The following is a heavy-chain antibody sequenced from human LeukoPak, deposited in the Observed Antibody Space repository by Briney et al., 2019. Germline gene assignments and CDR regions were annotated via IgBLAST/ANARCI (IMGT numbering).Heavy chain of an antibody. CDR2: IIGSGGNT. CDR1: GFTFSNYA. J-gene: IGHJ4*02. CDR3: AKWGDYDVLTGYYVSDY. V-gene: IGHV3-23*01. D-gene: IGHD3-9*01. Sequence: GGSLRLSCAASGFTFSNYAMSWVRQAPGKGLEWVSAIIGSGGNTYYADSVKGRFTISRDNSKNTVFLQMNSLRAEDTVVYYCAKWGDYDVLTGYYVSDYWGQGTLVTVSS.